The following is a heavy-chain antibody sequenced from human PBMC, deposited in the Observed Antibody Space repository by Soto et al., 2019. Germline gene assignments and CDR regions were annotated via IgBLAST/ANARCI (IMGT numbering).Heavy chain of an antibody. D-gene: IGHD5-18*01. CDR2: IWYDGSNK. Sequence: QVQLVESGGGVVQPGGSLRLSCVASGFTFSSYAMHWVRQAAGKGLEWVAVIWYDGSNKWYADSVKGRFTISRDNSRNTMYLQMNSLRDEDTAVYYCARDPHSVYSSPRYFFDYWGQGTLVTVSS. J-gene: IGHJ4*02. V-gene: IGHV3-33*01. CDR3: ARDPHSVYSSPRYFFDY. CDR1: GFTFSSYA.